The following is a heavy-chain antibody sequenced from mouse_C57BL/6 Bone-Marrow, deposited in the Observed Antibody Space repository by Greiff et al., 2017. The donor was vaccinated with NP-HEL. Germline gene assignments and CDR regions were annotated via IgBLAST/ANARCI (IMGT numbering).Heavy chain of an antibody. Sequence: QVQLKQPGAELVKPGASVKLSCKASGYTFTSYWMQWVKQRPGQGLEWIGEIDPSDSYTNYNQKFKGKATLTVDTSSSTAYMQLSSLTSEDSAVYYCASFITTVACYFDYWGQGTTLTVSS. D-gene: IGHD1-1*01. V-gene: IGHV1-50*01. CDR1: GYTFTSYW. J-gene: IGHJ2*01. CDR3: ASFITTVACYFDY. CDR2: IDPSDSYT.